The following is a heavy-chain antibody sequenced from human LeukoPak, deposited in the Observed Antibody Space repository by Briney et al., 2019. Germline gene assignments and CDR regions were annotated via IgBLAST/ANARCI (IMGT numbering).Heavy chain of an antibody. D-gene: IGHD2-21*02. CDR1: EFTFGSYW. CDR3: ARDSSPYCGDDCYFDAFDL. J-gene: IGHJ3*01. V-gene: IGHV3-7*03. Sequence: GGSLRLSCAASEFTFGSYWVTWVCQAPGKGLEWVANINRDGSKNHFVDSVKGRFTISRDNAKNFLYLQMNSLRAEDTAVYFCARDSSPYCGDDCYFDAFDLWGQGTMVTVSS. CDR2: INRDGSKN.